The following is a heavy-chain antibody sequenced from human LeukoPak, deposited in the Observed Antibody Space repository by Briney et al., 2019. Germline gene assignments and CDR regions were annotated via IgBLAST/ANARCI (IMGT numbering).Heavy chain of an antibody. Sequence: GGSPRLSCAASGFTFSDYYMSWIRQAPGKGLEWVSYISSSGSTIYYADSVKGRFTISRDNAKNSLYLQMSSLRAEDTAVYYCARARPYSSGWQFDYWGQGTLVTVSS. CDR1: GFTFSDYY. CDR3: ARARPYSSGWQFDY. D-gene: IGHD6-19*01. V-gene: IGHV3-11*01. J-gene: IGHJ4*02. CDR2: ISSSGSTI.